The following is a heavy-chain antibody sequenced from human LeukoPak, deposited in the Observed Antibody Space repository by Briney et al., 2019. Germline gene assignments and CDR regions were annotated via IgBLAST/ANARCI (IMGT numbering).Heavy chain of an antibody. CDR1: GFTFSSYS. D-gene: IGHD6-19*01. CDR3: ARGDNSSGWYPRYFDY. J-gene: IGHJ4*02. Sequence: GGSLRLSCAASGFTFSSYSMNWVRQAPGKGLEWVSSISSSSSYIYYADSVKGRFTISRDNAKNSLYLQMNSLRAEDTAVYYRARGDNSSGWYPRYFDYWGQGTLVTVSS. V-gene: IGHV3-21*01. CDR2: ISSSSSYI.